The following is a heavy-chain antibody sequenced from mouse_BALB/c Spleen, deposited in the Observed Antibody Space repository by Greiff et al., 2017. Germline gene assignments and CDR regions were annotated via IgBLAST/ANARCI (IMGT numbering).Heavy chain of an antibody. J-gene: IGHJ1*01. CDR3: AREGDYDDGTAVWYFDV. D-gene: IGHD2-4*01. CDR2: INSNGGST. Sequence: EVMFVESGGGLVQPGGSLKLSCAASGFTFSSYGMSWVRQTPDKRLELVATINSNGGSTYYPDSVKGRFTISRDNAKNTLYLQMSSLKSEDTAMYYCAREGDYDDGTAVWYFDVWGAGTTVTVSS. V-gene: IGHV5-6-3*01. CDR1: GFTFSSYG.